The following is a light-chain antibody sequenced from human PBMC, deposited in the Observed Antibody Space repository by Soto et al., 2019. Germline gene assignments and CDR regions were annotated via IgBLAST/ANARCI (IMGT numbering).Light chain of an antibody. Sequence: EIVLTQSPGTLSLSPGERATLSCGASQSVSSSYLAWYQHKPGQAPRLLMYGASSRATGIPDRFSGSGSGTDFTLTISRLEPEDFAVYYCQQYGSSPYTFDQGTKLEIK. CDR3: QQYGSSPYT. CDR2: GAS. V-gene: IGKV3-20*01. J-gene: IGKJ2*01. CDR1: QSVSSSY.